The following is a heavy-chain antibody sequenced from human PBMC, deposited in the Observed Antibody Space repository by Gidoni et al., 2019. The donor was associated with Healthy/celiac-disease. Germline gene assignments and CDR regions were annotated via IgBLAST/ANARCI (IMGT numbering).Heavy chain of an antibody. CDR3: ARGDSSSWFHDAFDI. Sequence: QVQLQESGPGLVKPSETLSLTCAVSGYSISSGYYWGWIRQPPGKGLEWIGSIYHSGSTYYNPSLKSRVTISVDTSKNQFSLKLSSVTAADTAVYYCARGDSSSWFHDAFDIWGQGTMVTVSS. V-gene: IGHV4-38-2*01. CDR1: GYSISSGYY. J-gene: IGHJ3*02. CDR2: IYHSGST. D-gene: IGHD6-13*01.